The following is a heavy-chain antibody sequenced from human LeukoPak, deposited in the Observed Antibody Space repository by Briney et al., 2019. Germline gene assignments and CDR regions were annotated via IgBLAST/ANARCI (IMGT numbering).Heavy chain of an antibody. CDR1: GGTFSSYA. J-gene: IGHJ4*02. V-gene: IGHV1-69*04. CDR3: ARALSEANWIKPPFDY. D-gene: IGHD1-20*01. Sequence: GASVKVSCKASGGTFSSYAISWVRRAPGQGLEWMGRIIPILGIANYAQKFQGRVTITADKSTSTAYMELSSLRSEDTAVYYCARALSEANWIKPPFDYWGQGTLVTVSS. CDR2: IIPILGIA.